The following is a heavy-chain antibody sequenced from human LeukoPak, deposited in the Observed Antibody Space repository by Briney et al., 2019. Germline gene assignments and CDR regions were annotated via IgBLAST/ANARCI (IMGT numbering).Heavy chain of an antibody. D-gene: IGHD4-17*01. CDR3: ARGRTDYGDDY. CDR2: IDAGGST. Sequence: SETLSLTCTVSGGSISSGGSIGSFYWSWIRQPAGKGLEWIGRIDAGGSTNYNPSLRGRVTISVDTSKNQFSLRLISVTAADAAVYYCARGRTDYGDDYRGQGTLVTVSS. V-gene: IGHV4-61*02. J-gene: IGHJ4*02. CDR1: GGSISSGGSIGSFY.